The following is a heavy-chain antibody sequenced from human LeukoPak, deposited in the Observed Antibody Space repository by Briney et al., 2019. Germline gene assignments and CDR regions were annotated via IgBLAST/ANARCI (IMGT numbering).Heavy chain of an antibody. Sequence: GGSLRLSCAASRFTFSSYSMNWVRQAPGKGLEWVSSISSSSSYIYYADSVKGRSSISRDNAKKSLYLQMNSLRAEDTALYFCAREVYYGSGRRFDFWGQGTLVTVSS. CDR3: AREVYYGSGRRFDF. J-gene: IGHJ4*02. CDR2: ISSSSSYI. CDR1: RFTFSSYS. D-gene: IGHD3-10*01. V-gene: IGHV3-21*01.